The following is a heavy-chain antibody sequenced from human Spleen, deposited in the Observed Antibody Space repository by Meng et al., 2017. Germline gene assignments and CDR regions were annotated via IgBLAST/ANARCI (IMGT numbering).Heavy chain of an antibody. CDR2: FNHSGST. Sequence: GSLRLSCVVYDGSFSGFFWTWIRQPPEEGLEWIGDFNHSGSTNYNPSLKSRVTMSLDTSKNQFSLKLSSVTAADTAVYYCTRGVYSSIYGSGSYYNYWGQGTLVTVSS. CDR1: DGSFSGFF. V-gene: IGHV4-34*01. J-gene: IGHJ4*02. CDR3: TRGVYSSIYGSGSYYNY. D-gene: IGHD3-10*01.